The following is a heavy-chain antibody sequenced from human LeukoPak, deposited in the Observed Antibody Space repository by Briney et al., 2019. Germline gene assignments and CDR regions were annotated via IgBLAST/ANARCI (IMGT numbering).Heavy chain of an antibody. J-gene: IGHJ4*02. CDR2: ISGSGGST. D-gene: IGHD1-26*01. Sequence: GGSLRLSCAASGFTFSSYAMSGVRQAPGKGLEWVSAISGSGGSTYYADSVKGRFTISRDNPKNTLYLQMNSLRAEDTAVYYCAARRVGAPSVDYWGQGTLVTVSS. CDR3: AARRVGAPSVDY. CDR1: GFTFSSYA. V-gene: IGHV3-23*01.